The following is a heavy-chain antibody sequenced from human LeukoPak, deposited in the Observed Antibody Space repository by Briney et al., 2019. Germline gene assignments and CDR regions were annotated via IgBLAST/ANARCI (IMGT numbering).Heavy chain of an antibody. J-gene: IGHJ4*02. CDR2: IIPIFGTA. D-gene: IGHD1-7*01. V-gene: IGHV1-69*05. CDR1: GYTFTSYD. Sequence: SVKVSCKASGYTFTSYDINWVRQAPGQGLEWMGRIIPIFGTANYAQKFQGRVTITTDESTSTAYMELSSLRSEDTAVYYCASSNWNSPYYFDYWGQGTLVTVSS. CDR3: ASSNWNSPYYFDY.